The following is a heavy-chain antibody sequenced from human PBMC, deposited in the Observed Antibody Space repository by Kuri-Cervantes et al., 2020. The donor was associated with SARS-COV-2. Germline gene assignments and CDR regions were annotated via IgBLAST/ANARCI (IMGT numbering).Heavy chain of an antibody. D-gene: IGHD3-10*01. V-gene: IGHV1-69*05. CDR2: IIPIFGTA. Sequence: SLKVSCTASGVTFSSYAISWVRQAPGQGLEWMGGIIPIFGTANYAQKFQGRVTMTRNTSISTAYMELSSLRSEDTAVYYCARVTMVQGVGIDYWGQGTLVTVAS. CDR1: GVTFSSYA. CDR3: ARVTMVQGVGIDY. J-gene: IGHJ4*02.